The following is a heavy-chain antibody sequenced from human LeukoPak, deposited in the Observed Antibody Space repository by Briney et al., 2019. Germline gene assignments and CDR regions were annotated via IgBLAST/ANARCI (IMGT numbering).Heavy chain of an antibody. J-gene: IGHJ6*02. V-gene: IGHV1-69*13. Sequence: ASVKVSCKASGYTFTSYGISWVRQAPGQGLERMGGIIPIFGTSNYAQKFQGRVTITADESTSTAYMELSSLRSEDTAVYYCARGYDFWSGYAGFYYYGMDVWGQGTTVTVSS. D-gene: IGHD3-3*01. CDR1: GYTFTSYG. CDR2: IIPIFGTS. CDR3: ARGYDFWSGYAGFYYYGMDV.